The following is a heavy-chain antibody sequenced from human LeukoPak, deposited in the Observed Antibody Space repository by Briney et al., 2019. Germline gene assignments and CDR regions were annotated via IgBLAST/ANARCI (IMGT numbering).Heavy chain of an antibody. CDR2: IYYSGST. J-gene: IGHJ5*02. CDR1: GGSISSHY. Sequence: SETLSLTCTVSGGSISSHYWSWIRQPPGKGLEWIGYIYYSGSTNYNPTLKSRVTISVATSKNQFSLKLSSVTAADTAVYYCARAGYCSSTSCFALFDPWGQGTLVTVSS. CDR3: ARAGYCSSTSCFALFDP. V-gene: IGHV4-59*11. D-gene: IGHD2-2*01.